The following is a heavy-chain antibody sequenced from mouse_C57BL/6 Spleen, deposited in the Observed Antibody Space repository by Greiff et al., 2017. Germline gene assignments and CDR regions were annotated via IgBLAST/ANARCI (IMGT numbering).Heavy chain of an antibody. V-gene: IGHV1-26*01. Sequence: EVQLQQSGPELVKPGASVKISCKASGYTFTDYYMNWVKQSHGKSLEWIGDINPNNGGTSYNQKFKGKATLTVDKSSSTAYMELRSLTSEDSAVYYCASNGYFSYYAMDYWGQGTSVTVSS. CDR1: GYTFTDYY. CDR2: INPNNGGT. D-gene: IGHD2-3*01. J-gene: IGHJ4*01. CDR3: ASNGYFSYYAMDY.